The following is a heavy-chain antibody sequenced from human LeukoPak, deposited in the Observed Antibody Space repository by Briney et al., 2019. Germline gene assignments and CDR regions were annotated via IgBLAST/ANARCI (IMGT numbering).Heavy chain of an antibody. D-gene: IGHD3-22*01. CDR1: GGPTSTHY. Sequence: SETLSLTCSVSGGPTSTHYWTWIRQPAGKGLEWIGRVYSGGTTNYNPSLKSRVTMSVDTSNHQFSLRLSPVTAADTAVYYCARGGAYYFSFDSWGQGILVTVSS. CDR2: VYSGGTT. CDR3: ARGGAYYFSFDS. V-gene: IGHV4-4*07. J-gene: IGHJ4*02.